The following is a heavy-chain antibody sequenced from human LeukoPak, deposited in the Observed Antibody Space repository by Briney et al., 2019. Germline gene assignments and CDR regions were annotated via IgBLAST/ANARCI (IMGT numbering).Heavy chain of an antibody. CDR3: ARHRYSSSWSYYYYGMDV. J-gene: IGHJ6*02. Sequence: SETLSLTCTVSGGSISSSSYYWGWIRQPPGKGLEWIGSIYYSGSTYYNPSLKSRVTISVDTSKNQFSLKLSSVTAADTAVNYCARHRYSSSWSYYYYGMDVWGQGTTVTVSS. CDR1: GGSISSSSYY. CDR2: IYYSGST. V-gene: IGHV4-39*01. D-gene: IGHD6-13*01.